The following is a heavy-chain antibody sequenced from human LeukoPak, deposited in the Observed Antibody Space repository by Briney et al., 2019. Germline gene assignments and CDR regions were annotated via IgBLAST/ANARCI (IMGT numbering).Heavy chain of an antibody. CDR1: GFTFSSYA. CDR3: ARDPHFDWSYYFDY. CDR2: ISGSATGSVTT. Sequence: GGSLRLSCVVSGFTFSSYAMSWVRQAPGKGLEWVSGISGSATGSVTTYYTDSVKGRFTISRDNAKNSLYLQMNSLRAEDTAVYYCARDPHFDWSYYFDYWGQGTLVTVSS. D-gene: IGHD1-7*01. J-gene: IGHJ4*02. V-gene: IGHV3-23*01.